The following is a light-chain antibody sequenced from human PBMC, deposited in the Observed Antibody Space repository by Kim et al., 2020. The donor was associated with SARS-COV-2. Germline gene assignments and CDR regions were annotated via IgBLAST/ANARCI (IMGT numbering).Light chain of an antibody. CDR3: QSSDSSDTFWV. CDR2: EDT. Sequence: PRQTARITCSGDALPNKYAYWFQQKPGQAPVLVIYEDTERPSGIPERFSGSTSGTTVTLTISGVQAEDEADYYCQSSDSSDTFWVFGGGTQLTVL. CDR1: ALPNKY. J-gene: IGLJ3*02. V-gene: IGLV3-25*03.